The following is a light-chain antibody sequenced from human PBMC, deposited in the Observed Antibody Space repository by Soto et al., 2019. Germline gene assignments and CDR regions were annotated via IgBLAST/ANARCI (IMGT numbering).Light chain of an antibody. CDR1: QGIGST. Sequence: EIVMTQSPATLSVSPGERATLSCRASQGIGSTLAWYQQKPGQTPRLLIYGASTRATGVPAMFSGSGSGTEFTLTINSLQSEDFAVYYCQRYNNWPLTFGGGTKVEIK. V-gene: IGKV3-15*01. CDR3: QRYNNWPLT. CDR2: GAS. J-gene: IGKJ4*01.